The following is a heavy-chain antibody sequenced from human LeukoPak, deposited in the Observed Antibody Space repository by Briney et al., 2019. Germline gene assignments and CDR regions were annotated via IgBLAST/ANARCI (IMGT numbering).Heavy chain of an antibody. D-gene: IGHD5-12*01. V-gene: IGHV4-4*07. CDR2: IDTSGGT. CDR1: GVSISSYY. CDR3: ARDNGNLYSGYAFDY. Sequence: PSETLSLTCTVSGVSISSYYWSWIRQPPGKGLEWVGRIDTSGGTNYNPSPNIRVTESLDTSKNLSSLKLISVTAADTAVDYCARDNGNLYSGYAFDYWGQGTLVTVSS. J-gene: IGHJ4*02.